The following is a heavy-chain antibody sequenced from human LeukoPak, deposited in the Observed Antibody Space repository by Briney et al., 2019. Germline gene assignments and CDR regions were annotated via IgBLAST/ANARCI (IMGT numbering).Heavy chain of an antibody. V-gene: IGHV3-23*01. D-gene: IGHD5-12*01. CDR1: GFTFSSYA. CDR2: ISGSGGST. CDR3: AKDLGGYSGYTKNYFDY. Sequence: GGSLRLSCAASGFTFSSYAMSWVRQAPGKGPEWVSAISGSGGSTYYADSVKGRFTISRDNSKNTLYLQMNSLRAEDTAVYYCAKDLGGYSGYTKNYFDYWGQGTLVTVSS. J-gene: IGHJ4*02.